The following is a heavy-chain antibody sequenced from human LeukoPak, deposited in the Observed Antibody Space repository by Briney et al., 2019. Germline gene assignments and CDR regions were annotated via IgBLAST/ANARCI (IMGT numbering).Heavy chain of an antibody. CDR3: ASRPRSTVVAPWDY. Sequence: PGGSLRLSGAASGLTFSTYAMAWVRRAAGKGLEWVSGISASGDTTYYGDSVKGRFIISKDYSKNTLYLQMNGLRAEDTALYYCASRPRSTVVAPWDYWGQGTLVTVSS. CDR1: GLTFSTYA. V-gene: IGHV3-23*01. D-gene: IGHD3-22*01. J-gene: IGHJ4*02. CDR2: ISASGDTT.